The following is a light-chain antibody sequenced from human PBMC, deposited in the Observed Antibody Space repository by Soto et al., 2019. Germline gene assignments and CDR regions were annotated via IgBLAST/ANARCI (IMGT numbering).Light chain of an antibody. J-gene: IGLJ3*02. CDR3: QSYDATNQV. CDR1: SGSIASND. Sequence: FMLTQPHSVSESPGKTVIISCTRSSGSIASNDVQWYQQRPGSSPTTVIYEDNQRPSGVPDRFSGSIDSSSNSASLTVSGLETQDEADYFCQSYDATNQVFGGGTKLTVL. CDR2: EDN. V-gene: IGLV6-57*01.